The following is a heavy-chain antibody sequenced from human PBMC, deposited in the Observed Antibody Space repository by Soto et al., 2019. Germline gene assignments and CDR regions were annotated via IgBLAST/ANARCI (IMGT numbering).Heavy chain of an antibody. Sequence: QVQLVQSGAEVKKPGASVKVSCKASGYNFTNYGINWLRQAPGQVVEWMGWISAYNGNTEYAQNLQGRVTMTTDTSTTTADMELRSLRSDDTAVFYCTRAAREFSGSCSFHCGQGTLVTVSS. CDR1: GYNFTNYG. J-gene: IGHJ1*01. CDR3: TRAAREFSGSCSFH. D-gene: IGHD1-26*01. CDR2: ISAYNGNT. V-gene: IGHV1-18*01.